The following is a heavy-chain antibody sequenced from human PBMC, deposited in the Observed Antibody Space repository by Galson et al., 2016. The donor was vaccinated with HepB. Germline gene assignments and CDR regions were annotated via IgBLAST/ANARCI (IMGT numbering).Heavy chain of an antibody. CDR1: GYTFTNYA. J-gene: IGHJ6*02. Sequence: SVKVSCKASGYTFTNYAMHWVRQAPGQRLEWLGWINAGNGNTKSSQNIQGRVTITRDTSASTAYMELGSLRSEDTAVYYCARNYYHSGSDGRGMDVWGQGTTVTVSS. CDR2: INAGNGNT. V-gene: IGHV1-3*01. CDR3: ARNYYHSGSDGRGMDV. D-gene: IGHD3-10*01.